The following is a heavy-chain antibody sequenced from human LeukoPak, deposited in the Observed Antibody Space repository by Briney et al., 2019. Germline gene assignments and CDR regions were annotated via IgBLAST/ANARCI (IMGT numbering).Heavy chain of an antibody. Sequence: GGSLRLSCAASGFTFSSYSMNWVRQAPGKGLEWVSYMSRIGTIIYYADSVKGRFAISRDNAKFSLYLHMTSLRVEDTAVYYCASGYSGPAGDGALDTWGQGTMVTVSS. J-gene: IGHJ3*02. CDR1: GFTFSSYS. CDR2: MSRIGTII. CDR3: ASGYSGPAGDGALDT. D-gene: IGHD3-22*01. V-gene: IGHV3-48*04.